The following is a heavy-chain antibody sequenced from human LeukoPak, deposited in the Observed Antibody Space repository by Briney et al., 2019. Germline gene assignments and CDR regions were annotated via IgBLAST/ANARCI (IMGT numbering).Heavy chain of an antibody. V-gene: IGHV1-18*01. D-gene: IGHD3-22*01. CDR1: GYTFTSYG. J-gene: IGHJ4*02. CDR2: ISAYNGNT. CDR3: ARDRGYYYDSSGYYESSD. Sequence: ASVKVSCKASGYTFTSYGISWVRQAPGQGLEWMGWISAYNGNTNYAQKLQGRVTMTTDTSTSTAYMELSSLRSEDTAVYYCARDRGYYYDSSGYYESSDWGQGTLVTVSS.